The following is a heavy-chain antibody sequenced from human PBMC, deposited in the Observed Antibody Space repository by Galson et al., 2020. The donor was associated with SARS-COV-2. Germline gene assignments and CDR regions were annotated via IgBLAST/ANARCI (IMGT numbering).Heavy chain of an antibody. D-gene: IGHD2-15*01. J-gene: IGHJ5*01. Sequence: GESLKISCTTSGFTFRNYWLSWVRQAPGKGLEWVANIKMDGSEKYYVDSVKGRFTISRDNAKNTVFLQLNSLRVEDTAVYYCARDHGGWYDSWGRGTLVSVSS. V-gene: IGHV3-7*01. CDR3: ARDHGGWYDS. CDR1: GFTFRNYW. CDR2: IKMDGSEK.